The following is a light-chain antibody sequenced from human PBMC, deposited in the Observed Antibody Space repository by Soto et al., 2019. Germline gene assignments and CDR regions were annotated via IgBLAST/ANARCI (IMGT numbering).Light chain of an antibody. V-gene: IGKV3-11*01. CDR3: QHRMNWPLT. Sequence: EIVLTQSPATLSLSPGERDTLSCRASQTISSYLLWYQQKPGQXHRXXIYDASNRATGIPARFSGSGSETDFTITISSLEPEDGEVYYCQHRMNWPLTFGQGTRLEIK. J-gene: IGKJ5*01. CDR2: DAS. CDR1: QTISSY.